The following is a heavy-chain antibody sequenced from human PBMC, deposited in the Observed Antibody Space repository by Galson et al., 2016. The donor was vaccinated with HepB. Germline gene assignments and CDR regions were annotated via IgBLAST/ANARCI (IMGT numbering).Heavy chain of an antibody. J-gene: IGHJ4*02. CDR3: TTDPPGPYYYETSGYYRTSDY. CDR1: GFSFTSAW. Sequence: SLRLSCAGSGFSFTSAWMSWVRQAPGKGLEWVGRIKSIIDGETIDYAAPVRGRFAIKRDDSKNTLYLQMNSLKTDDTAIYYCTTDPPGPYYYETSGYYRTSDYWGQGTLVTVSS. D-gene: IGHD3-22*01. V-gene: IGHV3-15*01. CDR2: IKSIIDGETI.